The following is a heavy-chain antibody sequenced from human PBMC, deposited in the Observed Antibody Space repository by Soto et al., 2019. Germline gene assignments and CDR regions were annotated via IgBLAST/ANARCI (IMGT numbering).Heavy chain of an antibody. CDR2: IYYSGST. D-gene: IGHD4-17*01. J-gene: IGHJ6*02. CDR1: GGSVNNANYF. Sequence: QVRLEESGPGLVKPSETLSLICSVSGGSVNNANYFWNWIRQHPENGLEWIGYIYYSGSTRYNPSFKTRATLSIDTSKNQFSLRLNSVTVADTAVYFCARDADYGGSRGGMDVWGRGTTVTVSS. V-gene: IGHV4-31*03. CDR3: ARDADYGGSRGGMDV.